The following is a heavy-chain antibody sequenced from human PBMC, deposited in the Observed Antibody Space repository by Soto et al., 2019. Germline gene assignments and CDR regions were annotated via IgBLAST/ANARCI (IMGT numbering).Heavy chain of an antibody. CDR1: GDSISRSPYY. CDR3: ARQGSSFRPPRPNWFDP. V-gene: IGHV4-39*01. D-gene: IGHD6-6*01. Sequence: PSETLSLTCTVSGDSISRSPYYWGWIRQPPGKGLDWIGSIYYTGITYYNPSIESRITISADSSKNQFSLRLTSVNAADTAVYYCARQGSSFRPPRPNWFDPWGQGTLVTVSS. J-gene: IGHJ5*02. CDR2: IYYTGIT.